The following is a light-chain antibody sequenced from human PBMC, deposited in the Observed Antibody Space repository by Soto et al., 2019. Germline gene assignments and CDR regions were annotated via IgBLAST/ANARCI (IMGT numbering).Light chain of an antibody. V-gene: IGKV3-20*01. CDR1: QSVSSNY. CDR3: QQYDNSPST. CDR2: GAS. Sequence: EIVLTQSPGTLSLSPGERATLSCRASQSVSSNYLAWYQQKPGQAPRLLIYGASSRAPGIPDRFSGSGSGTDFTLTVSRLETEDSAVYYCQQYDNSPSTFGPGTKVDI. J-gene: IGKJ3*01.